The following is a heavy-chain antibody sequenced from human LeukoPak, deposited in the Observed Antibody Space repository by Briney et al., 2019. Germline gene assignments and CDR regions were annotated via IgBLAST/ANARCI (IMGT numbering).Heavy chain of an antibody. D-gene: IGHD5-18*01. Sequence: SETLSLTCTVSGGSISSSSYYWGWIRQPPGKGLEWIGSIYYSGSTYYNPSLKSRVTISVDTSKNQFSLKLSSVTAADTAVYYCARGGVQLWLRAFDYWGQGTLVTVSS. V-gene: IGHV4-39*01. CDR1: GGSISSSSYY. CDR2: IYYSGST. CDR3: ARGGVQLWLRAFDY. J-gene: IGHJ4*02.